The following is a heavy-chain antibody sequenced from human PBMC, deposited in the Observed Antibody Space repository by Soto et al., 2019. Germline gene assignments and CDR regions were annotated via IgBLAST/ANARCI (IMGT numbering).Heavy chain of an antibody. D-gene: IGHD3-3*01. V-gene: IGHV4-30-4*01. Sequence: QVHLQESGSGLVKPSQTLSLTCTVSGDSISSGDYYWSWIRQPRGKGLEWIGYISYSGGTYYNPSLKSRVTTSLDTSKNQISLYVSSVTAADTAVYYCARVGTIFGIVTNNWFDPWGQGTLVTVSS. CDR1: GDSISSGDYY. J-gene: IGHJ5*02. CDR3: ARVGTIFGIVTNNWFDP. CDR2: ISYSGGT.